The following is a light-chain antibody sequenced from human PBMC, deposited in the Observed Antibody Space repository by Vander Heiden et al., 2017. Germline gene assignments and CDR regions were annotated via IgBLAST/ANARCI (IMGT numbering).Light chain of an antibody. J-gene: IGKJ1*01. Sequence: EIVLTQSPGTLSLSPGERATLSCRASQSVSSSFLAWYQQKPGQAPRLLIYGASTRIAGVPDRFSGSGSGTDFTLTITRMEPEDFALYYCQQYGKTWTLGQRTKVEIK. CDR2: GAS. V-gene: IGKV3-20*01. CDR3: QQYGKTWT. CDR1: QSVSSSF.